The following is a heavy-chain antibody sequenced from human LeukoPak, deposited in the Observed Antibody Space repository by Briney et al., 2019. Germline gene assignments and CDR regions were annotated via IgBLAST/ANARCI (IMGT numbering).Heavy chain of an antibody. CDR1: GGSFSGYY. V-gene: IGHV4-34*01. J-gene: IGHJ4*02. Sequence: SETLSLTCAVYGGSFSGYYWSWIRQPPGKGLEWIGEINHSGSTNYNPSLKSRVTISVDTSKNQFSLKLSSVTAADTAVYYCARGRYSLDYFDYWGQGTLVTVSS. CDR2: INHSGST. CDR3: ARGRYSLDYFDY. D-gene: IGHD6-13*01.